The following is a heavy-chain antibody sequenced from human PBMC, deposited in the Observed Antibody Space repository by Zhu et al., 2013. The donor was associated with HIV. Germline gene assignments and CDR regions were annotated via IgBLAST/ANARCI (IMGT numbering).Heavy chain of an antibody. Sequence: QVQLQELGPRLVRPSETLSLTCTVSGDSVNSDNSYWSWIRQSPGMGLEWIGHVSDSGSTYYNPSLKSRVTVSVDTSKSQFSLNLRSLTAADTAMYFCARRLRSTEVLIIEDVFDVWGQGTLVTVSP. CDR2: VSDSGST. D-gene: IGHD3-10*01. CDR1: GDSVNSDNSY. V-gene: IGHV4-30-4*01. CDR3: ARRLRSTEVLIIEDVFDV. J-gene: IGHJ3*01.